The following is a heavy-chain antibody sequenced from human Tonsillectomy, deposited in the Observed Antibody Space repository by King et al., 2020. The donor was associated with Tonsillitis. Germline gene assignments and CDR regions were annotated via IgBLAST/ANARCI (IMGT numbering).Heavy chain of an antibody. CDR3: ARLRGGVTTYDY. J-gene: IGHJ4*02. CDR2: RRACGSVK. V-gene: IGHV3-7*01. CDR1: GFIFCSHW. D-gene: IGHD3-16*01. Sequence: VQLVESGGGLVQPGGALRLSCSASGFIFCSHWISLVRQVPGRGREGVATRRACGSVKSYLDAVKGRFTISIENFENSLYLQMNSLGAEDTAVYYCARLRGGVTTYDYWGQGTLVTVSS.